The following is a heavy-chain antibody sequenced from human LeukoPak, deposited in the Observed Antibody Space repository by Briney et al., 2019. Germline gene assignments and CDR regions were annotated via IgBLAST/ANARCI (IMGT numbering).Heavy chain of an antibody. J-gene: IGHJ5*02. CDR1: GGSVSSNSAA. D-gene: IGHD3-22*01. CDR2: TYYRSKWYN. CDR3: ARGYDSSGYRNWFEP. V-gene: IGHV6-1*01. Sequence: SQTLSLTCAISGGSVSSNSAAWNWIRQSPSRGLEWLGRTYYRSKWYNDYAASVKSRITINPDTSKNQFSLQLNSVTPEDTAVYYCARGYDSSGYRNWFEPWGQGTLVTVSS.